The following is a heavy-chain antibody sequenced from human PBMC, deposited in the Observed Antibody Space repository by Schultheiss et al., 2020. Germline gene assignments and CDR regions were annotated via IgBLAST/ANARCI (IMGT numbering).Heavy chain of an antibody. V-gene: IGHV3-7*01. J-gene: IGHJ6*02. D-gene: IGHD6-19*01. CDR3: AKDAGHSSGWYENYYYGMDV. CDR2: IKQDASEK. Sequence: GGSLRLSCAASGFTFSSYWMSWVRQAPGKGLEWVANIKQDASEKYYVDSVKGRFTISRDNAKNSLYLQMNSLRAEDTAVYYCAKDAGHSSGWYENYYYGMDVWGQGTTVTVSS. CDR1: GFTFSSYW.